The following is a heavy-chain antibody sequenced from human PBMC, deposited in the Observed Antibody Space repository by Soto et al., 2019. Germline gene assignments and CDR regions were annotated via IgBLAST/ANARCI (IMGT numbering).Heavy chain of an antibody. CDR3: ARESMYEQWLVRYFDY. J-gene: IGHJ4*02. CDR1: GDAYSGYA. Sequence: SVKVSCKASGDAYSGYAISWVRQAQGQGLEWMGGIIPIFGTANYAQKFQGRVTITADESTSTAYMELSSLRSEDTAVYYCARESMYEQWLVRYFDYWGQGTLVTVSS. V-gene: IGHV1-69*13. CDR2: IIPIFGTA. D-gene: IGHD6-19*01.